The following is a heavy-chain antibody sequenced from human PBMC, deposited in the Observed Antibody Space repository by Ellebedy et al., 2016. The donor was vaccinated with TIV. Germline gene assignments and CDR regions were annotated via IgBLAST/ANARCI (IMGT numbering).Heavy chain of an antibody. V-gene: IGHV3-48*01. CDR3: AKENSYWNAFEI. J-gene: IGHJ3*02. Sequence: GESLKISCAASGFTFSSYDMHWVRQAPGKGLEWVSYISSSGSTIYYADSVKGRFTISRDNSKNTLYLQMNSLRAEDTAVYYCAKENSYWNAFEIWGQGTMVTVSS. CDR2: ISSSGSTI. CDR1: GFTFSSYD. D-gene: IGHD1-26*01.